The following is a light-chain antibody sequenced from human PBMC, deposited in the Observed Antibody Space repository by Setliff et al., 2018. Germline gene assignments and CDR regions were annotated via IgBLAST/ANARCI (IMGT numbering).Light chain of an antibody. CDR2: DVS. CDR1: SSDVGAYTL. V-gene: IGLV2-23*02. J-gene: IGLJ1*01. CDR3: CSYAGGYSYV. Sequence: QSALTQPASVSGSPGQSITISCTGTSSDVGAYTLVSWYQQHPGKAPKVLIFDVSKRPSGVSNRFSGSKSGNSASLTISGLQAEDEADYYCCSYAGGYSYVFGT.